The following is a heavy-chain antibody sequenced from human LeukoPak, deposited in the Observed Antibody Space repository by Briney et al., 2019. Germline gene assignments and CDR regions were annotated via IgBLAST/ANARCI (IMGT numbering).Heavy chain of an antibody. D-gene: IGHD3-9*01. CDR2: VHPNSDDAA. Sequence: GASVKVSCKTSRSTFTGYSIHWVRQAPGLGLEWMGCVHPNSDDAAIYAQQFQGRVTLTRDTSISTAYMQLTGLTSDDTAMYFCARVDILTGYFIPNFDLWGQGTLVTVSS. J-gene: IGHJ4*02. V-gene: IGHV1-2*02. CDR3: ARVDILTGYFIPNFDL. CDR1: RSTFTGYS.